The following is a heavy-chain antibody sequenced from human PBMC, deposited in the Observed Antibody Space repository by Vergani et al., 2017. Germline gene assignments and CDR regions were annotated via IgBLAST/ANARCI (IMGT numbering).Heavy chain of an antibody. Sequence: EVQLVESGGGVVRPGGSLRLSCAASGFTSAGYAMHWVRQAPGKGLEWVSGISWNSNSIGYAESVKGRFTISRDNAKNSLYLKMNSLRAEDTALYYCAKDLGTSSGGGWFDPWGQGTLVTVSS. D-gene: IGHD6-6*01. CDR3: AKDLGTSSGGGWFDP. V-gene: IGHV3-9*02. CDR1: GFTSAGYA. J-gene: IGHJ5*02. CDR2: ISWNSNSI.